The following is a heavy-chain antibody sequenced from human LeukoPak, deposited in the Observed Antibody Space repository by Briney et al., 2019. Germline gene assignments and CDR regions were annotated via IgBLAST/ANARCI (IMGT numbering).Heavy chain of an antibody. CDR1: GYSISSGYY. J-gene: IGHJ4*02. Sequence: SETLSLTCTVSGYSISSGYYWGWIRQPPGKGLEWIGSIYHSGSTYYSPSLKSRVTISVDTSKNQFSLKLSSVTAADTAVYYCARGNGDFDYWGQGTLVTVSS. D-gene: IGHD2-8*01. CDR2: IYHSGST. CDR3: ARGNGDFDY. V-gene: IGHV4-38-2*02.